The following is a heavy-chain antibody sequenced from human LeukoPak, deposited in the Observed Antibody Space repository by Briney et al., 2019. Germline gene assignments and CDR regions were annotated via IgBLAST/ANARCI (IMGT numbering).Heavy chain of an antibody. CDR1: GYTFTSFD. CDR2: MNPNSGNT. V-gene: IGHV1-8*01. Sequence: ASVKVSCKASGYTFTSFDINWVRQAPGQGLEWMGWMNPNSGNTGYAQKFQGRVAMTRSTSISTAYMELSGLRSEDTAVYHCARERGVQIVNPAPHWFDPWGQGTLVNVSS. D-gene: IGHD2/OR15-2a*01. CDR3: ARERGVQIVNPAPHWFDP. J-gene: IGHJ5*02.